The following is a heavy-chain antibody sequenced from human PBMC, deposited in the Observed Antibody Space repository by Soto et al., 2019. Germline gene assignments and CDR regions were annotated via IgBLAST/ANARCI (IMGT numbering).Heavy chain of an antibody. D-gene: IGHD2-15*01. V-gene: IGHV3-11*01. CDR3: ARGVAAAHFYYYYMDV. Sequence: QVQLVESGGGLVKPGGSLRLSCAASGFTFSDYYMSWIRQAPGKGLEWVSYISGSGSTIYYADSVKGPFTIARDNAKTALQLQMNSLRAEDTAVYYCARGVAAAHFYYYYMDVWGKGTTVTVSS. CDR2: ISGSGSTI. CDR1: GFTFSDYY. J-gene: IGHJ6*03.